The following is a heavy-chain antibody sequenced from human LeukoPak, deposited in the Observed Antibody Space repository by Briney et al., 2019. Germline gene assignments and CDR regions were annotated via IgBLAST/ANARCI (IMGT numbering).Heavy chain of an antibody. CDR3: ARAGATGDDIVVVVAASPWDHNWFDP. D-gene: IGHD2-15*01. CDR2: IWYDGSNK. CDR1: GFTFSSYG. J-gene: IGHJ5*02. V-gene: IGHV3-33*01. Sequence: PGGSLRLSCAASGFTFSSYGMHWVRQAPGKGLEWVAVIWYDGSNKYYADSVKGRFTISRDNSKNTLYLQMNSLRAEDTAVYYCARAGATGDDIVVVVAASPWDHNWFDPWGQGTLVTVSS.